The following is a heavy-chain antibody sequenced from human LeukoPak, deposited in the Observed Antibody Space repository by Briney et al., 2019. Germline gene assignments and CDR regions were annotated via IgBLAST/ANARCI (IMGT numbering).Heavy chain of an antibody. CDR3: ARQSGYYLFDAFDI. CDR1: GGSISSSSYY. CDR2: IYYSGST. D-gene: IGHD3-10*01. V-gene: IGHV4-39*01. J-gene: IGHJ3*02. Sequence: SETLSLTCTVSGGSISSSSYYWGWIRQPPGKGLEWIGSIYYSGSTYYNPSLKSRVTISVDTSKNQFSLKLSSVTAADTAVYYCARQSGYYLFDAFDIWGQGTMVTVSS.